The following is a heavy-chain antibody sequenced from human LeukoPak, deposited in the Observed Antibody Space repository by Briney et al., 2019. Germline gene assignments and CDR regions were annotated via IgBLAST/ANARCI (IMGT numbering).Heavy chain of an antibody. CDR3: ASLFCGSYLVTCGMDV. CDR2: IYHSGST. Sequence: SETLSLTCTVSGYSISSGYYWGWIRQPPGKGLEWIGSIYHSGSTYYNPSLKSRVTISVDTSKNQFSLKLSSVTAADTAVYYCASLFCGSYLVTCGMDVWGQGTTVTVSS. J-gene: IGHJ6*02. D-gene: IGHD1-26*01. V-gene: IGHV4-38-2*02. CDR1: GYSISSGYY.